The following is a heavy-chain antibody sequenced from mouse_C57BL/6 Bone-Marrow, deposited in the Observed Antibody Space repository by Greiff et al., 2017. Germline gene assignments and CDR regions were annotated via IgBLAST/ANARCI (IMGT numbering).Heavy chain of an antibody. V-gene: IGHV1-81*01. CDR3: ARLPITTVVAHDFDY. Sequence: QVQLQQSGAELARPGASVKLSCKASGYTFTSYGISWVKQRTGQGLEWIGEIYPRSGNTYYNEKFKGKATLTADKSSSTAYMELRSLTSEDSAVYFCARLPITTVVAHDFDYWGQGTTLTVSS. J-gene: IGHJ2*01. CDR2: IYPRSGNT. CDR1: GYTFTSYG. D-gene: IGHD1-1*01.